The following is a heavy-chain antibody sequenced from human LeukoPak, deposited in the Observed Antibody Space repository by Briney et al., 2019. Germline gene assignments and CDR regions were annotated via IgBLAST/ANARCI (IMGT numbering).Heavy chain of an antibody. Sequence: PSETVSLTCTVSGGSVSSSSYYWSWIRQPPGKGLEWIGYIYYSGSTNYNPSLKSRVTISVDTSTNQFSLKLSSVTAADTAVYYCARVDFVVVPAAMYWFDPWGQGTLVTVSS. J-gene: IGHJ5*02. V-gene: IGHV4-61*01. CDR2: IYYSGST. CDR1: GGSVSSSSYY. D-gene: IGHD2-2*01. CDR3: ARVDFVVVPAAMYWFDP.